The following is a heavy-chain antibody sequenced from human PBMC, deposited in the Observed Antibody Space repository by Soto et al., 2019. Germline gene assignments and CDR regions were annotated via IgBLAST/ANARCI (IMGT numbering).Heavy chain of an antibody. Sequence: SETLSLTCTVFGGSISSGDYYWSWIRQPPGKGLEWIGYIYYSGSTYYNPSLKSRVTISVDTSKNQFSLKLSSVTAADTAVYYCARGHSNYYDSSGYSNPGMDVWGQGTTVTVSS. V-gene: IGHV4-30-4*01. CDR3: ARGHSNYYDSSGYSNPGMDV. CDR1: GGSISSGDYY. D-gene: IGHD3-22*01. J-gene: IGHJ6*02. CDR2: IYYSGST.